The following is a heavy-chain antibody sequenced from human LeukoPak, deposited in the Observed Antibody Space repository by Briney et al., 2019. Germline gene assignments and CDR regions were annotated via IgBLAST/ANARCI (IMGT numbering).Heavy chain of an antibody. V-gene: IGHV1-8*03. D-gene: IGHD3-10*02. CDR3: ARDPGVRGVTYYYYYYYMDV. CDR2: MNPNSGNT. J-gene: IGHJ6*03. CDR1: GYTFTSYD. Sequence: ASVKVSCKASGYTFTSYDINWVRQATGQGLEWMGWMNPNSGNTGYAQKFQGRVTITRNTSISTAYMELSSLRSEDTAVYYCARDPGVRGVTYYYYYYYMDVWGKGTTVTISS.